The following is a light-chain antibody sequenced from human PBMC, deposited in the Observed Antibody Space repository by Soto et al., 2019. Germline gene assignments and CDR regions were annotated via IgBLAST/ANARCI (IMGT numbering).Light chain of an antibody. J-gene: IGKJ1*01. CDR2: GAS. CDR1: QSVSSSY. V-gene: IGKV3-20*01. Sequence: EIVLTQSPGTLSLSPGERATLSCRASQSVSSSYLAWYQQKPGQAPRLLIYGASSRATGIPDRFSGSGSGTDFPLTISRLEPEDYAVYYCQQYGSSPQTFDQGTQVEIK. CDR3: QQYGSSPQT.